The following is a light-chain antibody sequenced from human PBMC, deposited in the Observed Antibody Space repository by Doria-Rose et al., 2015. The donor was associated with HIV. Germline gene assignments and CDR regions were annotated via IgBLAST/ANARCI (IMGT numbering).Light chain of an antibody. CDR3: HQYGTSWT. V-gene: IGKV3-20*01. CDR1: QSFSSTC. J-gene: IGKJ1*01. Sequence: EIVLTQSPGTLSLSPGERGTLSCRASQSFSSTCLAWYQQRPGQAPSLLIYDGSTRATGIPDRFSASGSGTDFTLTINRLEPEDFALYYCHQYGTSWTFGQGTKVEI. CDR2: DGS.